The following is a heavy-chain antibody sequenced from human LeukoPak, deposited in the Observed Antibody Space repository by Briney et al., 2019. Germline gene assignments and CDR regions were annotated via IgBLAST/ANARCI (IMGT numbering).Heavy chain of an antibody. Sequence: SETLSLTCTVSGYSISSGYYWGWIRQPPGKGLEWIGSIYHSGSTYYNPSLKSRVTISVDTSKNQFSLKLSSVTAADTAVYYCARGEYYDSSGYYYPSWGQGTLVPVSS. D-gene: IGHD3-22*01. CDR1: GYSISSGYY. CDR2: IYHSGST. J-gene: IGHJ4*02. V-gene: IGHV4-38-2*02. CDR3: ARGEYYDSSGYYYPS.